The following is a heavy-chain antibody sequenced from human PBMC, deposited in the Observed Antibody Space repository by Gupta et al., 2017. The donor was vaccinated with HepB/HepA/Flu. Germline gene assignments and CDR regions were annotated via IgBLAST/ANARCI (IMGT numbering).Heavy chain of an antibody. CDR1: GYTFTGYY. J-gene: IGHJ3*02. V-gene: IGHV1-2*02. D-gene: IGHD3-16*01. Sequence: QVQVVQSGAEVKKPGASVKVSCKASGYTFTGYYMHWVRQAPGQGLEWMGWINPNSGDTKYAQKFQGRVTMTRDTSISTAYMELSRLKSDDTAVYYCARGVPVSWGAFDIWGQGTMVTVFS. CDR3: ARGVPVSWGAFDI. CDR2: INPNSGDT.